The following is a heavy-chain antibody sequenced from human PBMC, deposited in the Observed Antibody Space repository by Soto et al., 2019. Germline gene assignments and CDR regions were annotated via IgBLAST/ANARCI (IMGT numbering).Heavy chain of an antibody. J-gene: IGHJ5*02. CDR3: ARSGVTGIVIPSHWFDP. Sequence: PSETLSLTCTVSGDSIGGVGYWSWIRQFPGRGLEWIGCISSSGSTYYNPVLNNRISLSLDTSQNQFSPKLLSVTAADTAIYYCARSGVTGIVIPSHWFDPWGQGTLVTVSS. CDR2: ISSSGST. V-gene: IGHV4-31*03. CDR1: GDSIGGVGY. D-gene: IGHD2-21*02.